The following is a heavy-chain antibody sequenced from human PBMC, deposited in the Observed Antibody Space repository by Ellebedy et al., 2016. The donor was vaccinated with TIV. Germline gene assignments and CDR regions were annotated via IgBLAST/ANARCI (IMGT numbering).Heavy chain of an antibody. Sequence: AASVKVSCKASGYTFTASYIHWVRQAPGQGLEWMGWISAYNGNTNYAQKFQGRASMTTDASTNTVHLELMSLNFDDTAVYYCGRELGMGRGAMDVWGQGTTVTVSS. CDR2: ISAYNGNT. CDR1: GYTFTASY. CDR3: GRELGMGRGAMDV. D-gene: IGHD7-27*01. J-gene: IGHJ6*02. V-gene: IGHV1-18*04.